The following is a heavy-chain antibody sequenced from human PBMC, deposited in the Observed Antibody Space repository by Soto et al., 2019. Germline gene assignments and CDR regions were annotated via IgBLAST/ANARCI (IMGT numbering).Heavy chain of an antibody. CDR1: GYSITAGGYY. V-gene: IGHV4-30-4*01. J-gene: IGHJ5*02. CDR2: FYSSGSI. CDR3: ARMYSSGSGWFHP. D-gene: IGHD6-19*01. Sequence: SETLSLTCFVSGYSITAGGYYWSWIRHHPGKGLEWIGSFYSSGSIIYNPSLRSRVSISGDTSSNQFSMSLTSVTAADTARYYCARMYSSGSGWFHPRRQGTLVTVSS.